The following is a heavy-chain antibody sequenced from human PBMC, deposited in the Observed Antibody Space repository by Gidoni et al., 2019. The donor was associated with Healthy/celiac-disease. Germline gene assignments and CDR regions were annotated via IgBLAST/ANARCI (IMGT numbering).Heavy chain of an antibody. CDR2: ISGSGGST. V-gene: IGHV3-23*01. CDR3: AKSSDFGVVIQAYYYYGMDV. Sequence: LEWVSAISGSGGSTYYADSVKGRFTISRDNSKNTLYLQMNSLRAEDTAVYYCAKSSDFGVVIQAYYYYGMDVWGQGTTVTVSS. D-gene: IGHD3-3*01. J-gene: IGHJ6*02.